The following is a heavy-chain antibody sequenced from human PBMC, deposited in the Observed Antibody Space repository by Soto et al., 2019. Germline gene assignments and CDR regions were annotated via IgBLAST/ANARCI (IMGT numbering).Heavy chain of an antibody. CDR2: IYHSGST. V-gene: IGHV4-30-2*01. Sequence: SETLSLTCTVSGGSISSGGYSWSWIRQPPGKGLEWIGYIYHSGSTYYNPSLKSRVTISVDRSKNQFSLKLSSVTAADTAVYYCAREVNGIAALDPRGQGTLVTVSS. D-gene: IGHD6-6*01. CDR1: GGSISSGGYS. J-gene: IGHJ5*02. CDR3: AREVNGIAALDP.